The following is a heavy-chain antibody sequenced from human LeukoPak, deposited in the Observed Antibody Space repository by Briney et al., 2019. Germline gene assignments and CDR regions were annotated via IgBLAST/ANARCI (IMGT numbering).Heavy chain of an antibody. V-gene: IGHV4-39*01. CDR2: VYYRGNT. Sequence: SETLSLTCTVSGGSISSSVHYWGWIRQPPGKGLEWIGSVYYRGNTYYNPSLKSRVTISVDTSKDQFSLKLRSVTAADTAVYYCATRPVVPAAAWSAFDIWGLGTMVTVSS. D-gene: IGHD2-2*01. CDR1: GGSISSSVHY. J-gene: IGHJ3*02. CDR3: ATRPVVPAAAWSAFDI.